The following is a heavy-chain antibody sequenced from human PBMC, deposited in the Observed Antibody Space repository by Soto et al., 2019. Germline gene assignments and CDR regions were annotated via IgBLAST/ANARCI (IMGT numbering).Heavy chain of an antibody. V-gene: IGHV1-69*01. CDR3: ARVTYYYDSSGYQGWFEP. CDR1: GGTFSSYA. J-gene: IGHJ5*02. D-gene: IGHD3-22*01. Sequence: QVQLVQSGAEVKKPGSSVKVSCKASGGTFSSYAISWVRQAPGQGLEWMGGVIPILGTANYAQKFQGRVTITADESTSTAYMELSSLRSEDTAVYYCARVTYYYDSSGYQGWFEPWGQGTLVTVSS. CDR2: VIPILGTA.